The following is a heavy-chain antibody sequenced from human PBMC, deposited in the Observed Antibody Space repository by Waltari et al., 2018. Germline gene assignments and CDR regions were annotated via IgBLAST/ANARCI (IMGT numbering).Heavy chain of an antibody. V-gene: IGHV3-30-3*01. J-gene: IGHJ6*02. D-gene: IGHD2-15*01. CDR3: ARDKVAPSGNTYYYGMDV. CDR1: GFTFSDYG. Sequence: QVQLVESGGGVIQPGRSLRLSCAASGFTFSDYGVHWVRQAPGKGLEWVTIISYDGNNKYYADSVKGRFIISRDNSKNILYLQMNSLTTEDTAVYYCARDKVAPSGNTYYYGMDVWGQGTTVTVSS. CDR2: ISYDGNNK.